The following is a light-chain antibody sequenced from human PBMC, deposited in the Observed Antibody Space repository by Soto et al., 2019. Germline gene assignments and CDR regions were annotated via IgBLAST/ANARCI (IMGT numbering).Light chain of an antibody. CDR2: GAS. Sequence: DIQMTQSPSSLSASVGDRVTFTCRASQDIGHSLAWYQQKPGKPIQLLIYGASTLHSRVASRFSSSESGTDFTLTISSLQHEDVAVHYCQQRSNWPLPFGGGTKVEIK. CDR1: QDIGHS. V-gene: IGKV1-27*01. CDR3: QQRSNWPLP. J-gene: IGKJ4*01.